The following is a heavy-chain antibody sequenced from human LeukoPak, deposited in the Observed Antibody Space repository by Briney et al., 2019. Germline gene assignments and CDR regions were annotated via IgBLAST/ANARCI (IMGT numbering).Heavy chain of an antibody. CDR2: IFYSGIT. J-gene: IGHJ4*02. CDR1: GRSISGSTYY. CDR3: TRHGGYYHSSGFVDY. Sequence: SETLSLTCTVSGRSISGSTYYWVWVPQPPGKVLVWIGSIFYSGITYYNPSLKSRVIISVDTSNNQFSLTLSSVTAADTAVYYCTRHGGYYHSSGFVDYWGQGTLVTVSS. V-gene: IGHV4-39*01. D-gene: IGHD3-22*01.